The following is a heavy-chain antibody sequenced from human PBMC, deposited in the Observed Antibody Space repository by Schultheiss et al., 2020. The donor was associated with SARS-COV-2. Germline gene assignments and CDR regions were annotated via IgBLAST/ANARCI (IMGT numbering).Heavy chain of an antibody. V-gene: IGHV1-69*01. D-gene: IGHD3-22*01. Sequence: KISCKASGGTFSSYAISWVRQAPGQGLEWMGGIIPIFGTANYAQKFQGRVTITADESTSTAYMELSSLRSEDTAVYYCARGAGDYDSSGYYYNYYWGQGTLVTVSS. CDR1: GGTFSSYA. J-gene: IGHJ4*02. CDR2: IIPIFGTA. CDR3: ARGAGDYDSSGYYYNYY.